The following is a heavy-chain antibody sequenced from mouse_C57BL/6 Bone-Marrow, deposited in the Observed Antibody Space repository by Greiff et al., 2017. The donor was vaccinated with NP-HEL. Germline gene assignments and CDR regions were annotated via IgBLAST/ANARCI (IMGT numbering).Heavy chain of an antibody. V-gene: IGHV1-64*01. CDR2: IHPNSGST. CDR3: ARRYYDSWFAD. Sequence: VQLQQPGAELVKPGASVKLSCKASGYTFTSYWMHWVKQRPGQGLEWIGMIHPNSGSTNYNEKFKSKATLTVDKSSSTAYMQLSSLTSEDSAVDCCARRYYDSWFADWGQGTLVTVSA. CDR1: GYTFTSYW. J-gene: IGHJ3*01. D-gene: IGHD2-4*01.